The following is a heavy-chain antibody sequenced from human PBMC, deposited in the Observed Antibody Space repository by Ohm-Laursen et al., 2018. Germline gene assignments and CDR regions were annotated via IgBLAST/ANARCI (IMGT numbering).Heavy chain of an antibody. D-gene: IGHD3-22*01. CDR2: IYYSGST. J-gene: IGHJ3*02. Sequence: SETLSLTCTVSGGSISSYYWSWIRQPPGKGLEWIGYIYYSGSTNYNPSLKSRVTISVDTSKNQFSLKLSSLTAADTAVYYCARGNYYDSGAFDIWGQGTVVTVSS. CDR3: ARGNYYDSGAFDI. CDR1: GGSISSYY. V-gene: IGHV4-59*01.